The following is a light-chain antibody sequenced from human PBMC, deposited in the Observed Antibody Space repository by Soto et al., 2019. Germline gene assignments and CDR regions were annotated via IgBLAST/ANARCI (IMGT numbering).Light chain of an antibody. J-gene: IGLJ1*01. V-gene: IGLV2-8*01. CDR2: EVN. CDR3: SSCAGSNNYV. Sequence: QSALTQPPSASGSPGQSVTISCPGTSSDVGGYHSVSWYHHHPGRAPKLMIYEVNQRPSGVPDRFSGSKSSNTSSLTDSGLQAEDEADYYCSSCAGSNNYVFGSGTKLTVL. CDR1: SSDVGGYHS.